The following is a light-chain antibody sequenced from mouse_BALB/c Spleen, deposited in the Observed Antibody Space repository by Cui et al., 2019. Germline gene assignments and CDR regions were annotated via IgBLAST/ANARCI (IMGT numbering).Light chain of an antibody. CDR3: FQGSHVPFT. CDR2: KVS. J-gene: IGKJ4*01. Sequence: GLMPPTPLSLAASSAYPASITCRSSQSIVHSNRNTYLEWYLQKPGQSPKLLIYKVSNRFSGVPDRFSGSGSGTDFTLKISRVEAEDLGDYYCFQGSHVPFTFGSGTKLEIK. CDR1: QSIVHSNRNTY. V-gene: IGKV1-117*01.